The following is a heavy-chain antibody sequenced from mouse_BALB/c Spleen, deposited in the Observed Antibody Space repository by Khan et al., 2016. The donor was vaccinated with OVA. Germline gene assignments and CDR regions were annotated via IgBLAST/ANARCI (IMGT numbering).Heavy chain of an antibody. CDR3: TRDRSDY. Sequence: QVQLKQSGAELAKPGASVKMSCKASGYTFTTYWMHWVKQRPGQGLEWIGYINPTSGYTDYNEKFKDRATLSADKFSSTAYMQLSSLTSEDPAIYYCTRDRSDYWGQGTTLTVSA. J-gene: IGHJ2*01. CDR2: INPTSGYT. CDR1: GYTFTTYW. V-gene: IGHV1-7*01.